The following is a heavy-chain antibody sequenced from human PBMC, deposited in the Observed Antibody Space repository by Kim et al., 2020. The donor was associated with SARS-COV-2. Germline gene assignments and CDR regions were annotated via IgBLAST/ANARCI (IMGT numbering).Heavy chain of an antibody. CDR1: GFTFSTHA. CDR2: IDNTGGRT. J-gene: IGHJ4*01. V-gene: IGHV3-23*01. D-gene: IGHD3-9*01. Sequence: GGSLRLSCAASGFTFSTHAMPWVRQAPGKGLEWVSTIDNTGGRTYSADSEKRLFNIHRENPKIPLYPHMNRLRAEDSAILFCTKGTPVSGSGRLGYRG. CDR3: TKGTPVSGSGRLGY.